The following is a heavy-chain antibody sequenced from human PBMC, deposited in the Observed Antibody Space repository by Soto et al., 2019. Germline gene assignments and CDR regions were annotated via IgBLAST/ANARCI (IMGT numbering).Heavy chain of an antibody. J-gene: IGHJ6*01. D-gene: IGHD6-19*01. CDR3: ARAVAAPYYYYGMDV. Sequence: QVQLVQSGAEVRKPGASVKVSCKASGYTFSTSGMSWLRQAPGQGLEWMGWISTYNGDTNDAPKFQERVTMTSDTSTSTVYMELRSLRSDDTAVYYCARAVAAPYYYYGMDVLGPGTRVTVSS. CDR2: ISTYNGDT. V-gene: IGHV1-18*01. CDR1: GYTFSTSG.